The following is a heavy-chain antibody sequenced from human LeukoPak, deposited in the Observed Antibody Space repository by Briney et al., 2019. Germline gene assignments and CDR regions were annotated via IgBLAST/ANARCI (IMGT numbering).Heavy chain of an antibody. J-gene: IGHJ4*02. CDR1: GFTFSSYG. CDR2: VPNDGRNE. D-gene: IGHD1-26*01. V-gene: IGHV3-33*01. CDR3: ARDSASTPLDY. Sequence: GGSLRLSCATSGFTFSSYGIHWVRQAPGKGVEWVAVVPNDGRNEYYADSVRGRFSISTDNSKNTAYLQMTSLRAQDTAVYYCARDSASTPLDYWGQGTLVTVAS.